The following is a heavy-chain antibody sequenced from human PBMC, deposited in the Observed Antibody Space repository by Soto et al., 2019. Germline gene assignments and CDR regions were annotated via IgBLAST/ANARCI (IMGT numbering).Heavy chain of an antibody. V-gene: IGHV3-30*18. J-gene: IGHJ4*02. CDR3: AKDNSGWYGGPFNY. Sequence: QVQLVESGGGLVQPGRSLKLSCVAAGFTFRNYGMHWVRQAPGKGLEWVAVMSSDGTKRYYADSVKGRFYISKDNSKNTLYLQMSSLRPEDTAVYYCAKDNSGWYGGPFNYWCQGTLVTVSS. D-gene: IGHD6-19*01. CDR2: MSSDGTKR. CDR1: GFTFRNYG.